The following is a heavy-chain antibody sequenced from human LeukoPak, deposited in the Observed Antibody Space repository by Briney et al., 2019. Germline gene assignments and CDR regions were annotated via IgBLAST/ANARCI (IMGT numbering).Heavy chain of an antibody. CDR1: GFTFSSYA. J-gene: IGHJ4*02. D-gene: IGHD4-23*01. V-gene: IGHV3-30*04. CDR2: ISYDGSYE. CDR3: ARGARKGDDYGGFFDY. Sequence: GGSLRLSCAASGFTFSSYAMHWVRQAPGKGLEWVAVISYDGSYEDYADSVKGRFTISRDQSKNTLYLQMNSLKPEDTDVYYCARGARKGDDYGGFFDYWGQGTLVTVSS.